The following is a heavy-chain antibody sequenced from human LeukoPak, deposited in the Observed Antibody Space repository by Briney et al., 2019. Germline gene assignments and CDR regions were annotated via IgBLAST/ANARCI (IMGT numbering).Heavy chain of an antibody. CDR3: ARDQIRYCSSSSCSYFDY. D-gene: IGHD2-2*01. CDR1: GFTFSTYS. CDR2: ISYDGTNK. Sequence: GGSLRLSCAASGFTFSTYSMNWVRQAPGKGLEWVAVISYDGTNKYYADSVKGRFTISRDNSKNTLYLQMNSLRAEDTAVYYCARDQIRYCSSSSCSYFDYWGQGTLVTVSS. J-gene: IGHJ4*02. V-gene: IGHV3-30*03.